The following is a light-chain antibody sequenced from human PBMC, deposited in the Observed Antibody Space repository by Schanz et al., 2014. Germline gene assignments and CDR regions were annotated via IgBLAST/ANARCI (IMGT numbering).Light chain of an antibody. Sequence: QSALTQPASVSGSPGQSITISCTGTSSDVGGYNYVSWYQQHPGKAPKLMIYEVSKRPSGVPDRFSGSKSGNTASMTISGLQAEDEADYYCTSYISSSFFWVFGGGTKLTVL. CDR2: EVS. CDR1: SSDVGGYNY. CDR3: TSYISSSFFWV. J-gene: IGLJ3*02. V-gene: IGLV2-14*01.